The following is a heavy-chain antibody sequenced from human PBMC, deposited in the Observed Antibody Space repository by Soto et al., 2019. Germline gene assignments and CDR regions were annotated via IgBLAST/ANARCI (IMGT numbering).Heavy chain of an antibody. CDR3: TTSHHYYDSSGYYLWSNYYYGMDV. Sequence: GGSLRLSCAASGFTFSNAWMNWVRQAPGKGLEWVGRIKSKTDGGTTDYAAPVKGRFTISRDDSKNTLYLQMNSLKTEDTAVYYCTTSHHYYDSSGYYLWSNYYYGMDVWGQGTTVTVSS. CDR1: GFTFSNAW. CDR2: IKSKTDGGTT. V-gene: IGHV3-15*07. J-gene: IGHJ6*02. D-gene: IGHD3-22*01.